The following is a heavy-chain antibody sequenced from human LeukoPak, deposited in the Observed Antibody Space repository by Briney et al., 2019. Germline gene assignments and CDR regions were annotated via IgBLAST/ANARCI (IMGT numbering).Heavy chain of an antibody. V-gene: IGHV3-30-3*01. J-gene: IGHJ4*02. CDR2: ISYDGSNK. Sequence: PGRSLKLSCAASGFTFSNYAMHWVRQAPGKGLEWVAVISYDGSNKYYADSVKGRFTISRDNSKNTLYLQMDSLRAEDTAVFYCARGGYYYGSGSYVGNWGQGTLATVSS. CDR3: ARGGYYYGSGSYVGN. CDR1: GFTFSNYA. D-gene: IGHD3-10*01.